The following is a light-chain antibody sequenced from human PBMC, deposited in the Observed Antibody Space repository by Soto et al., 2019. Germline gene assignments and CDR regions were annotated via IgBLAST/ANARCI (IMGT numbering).Light chain of an antibody. CDR3: QQYSYSPPWT. CDR2: DAS. CDR1: QSVSSSY. Sequence: EFVLTQSPATLSLSPGERATLSCRASQSVSSSYLAWYQQKPGQAPRLLIYDASNRATGIPDRFSGSGSGTDFTLTISRLEPEDSAVYYCQQYSYSPPWTFGQGTKVEI. V-gene: IGKV3-20*01. J-gene: IGKJ1*01.